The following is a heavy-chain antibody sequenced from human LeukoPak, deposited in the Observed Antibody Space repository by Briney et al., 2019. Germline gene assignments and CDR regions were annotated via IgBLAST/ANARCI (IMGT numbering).Heavy chain of an antibody. J-gene: IGHJ4*02. Sequence: GRSLRLSCAASGFTFSSYAMHWVRQAPGKGLEWVAVISYDGSNKYYADSVKGRFTISRDNSKITLYLQMNSLRAEDTAVYYCARDLVADTAMVHWGQGTLVTVSS. CDR2: ISYDGSNK. CDR3: ARDLVADTAMVH. CDR1: GFTFSSYA. D-gene: IGHD5-18*01. V-gene: IGHV3-30*04.